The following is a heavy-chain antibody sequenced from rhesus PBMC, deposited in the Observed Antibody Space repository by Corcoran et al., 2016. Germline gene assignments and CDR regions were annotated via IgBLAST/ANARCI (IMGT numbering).Heavy chain of an antibody. Sequence: QLQLQESGPGLVKPSETPSVTCAVSGGSISSSYWSRIRQAPGKGLEWIGYIYGSGSSTNYNPSLKSRVTLSVDTSKNQLSLKLSSVTTADTAVYYCARAAGYSYSYFDYWGQGVLVTVSS. D-gene: IGHD5-12*01. CDR1: GGSISSSY. CDR2: IYGSGSST. J-gene: IGHJ4*01. V-gene: IGHV4-169*01. CDR3: ARAAGYSYSYFDY.